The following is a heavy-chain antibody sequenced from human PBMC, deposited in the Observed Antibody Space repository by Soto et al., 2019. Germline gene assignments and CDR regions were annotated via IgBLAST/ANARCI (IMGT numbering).Heavy chain of an antibody. D-gene: IGHD6-19*01. V-gene: IGHV4-39*01. Sequence: PSETLSLTCTVSGGSISSSSYYWGWIRQPPGKGLEWIGSIYYSGSTYYNPSLKSRVTISVDTSKNQFSLKLSSVTAADTAVYYCARLRIAVAGTDYYYGMDVWGQGTTVT. CDR2: IYYSGST. CDR1: GGSISSSSYY. J-gene: IGHJ6*02. CDR3: ARLRIAVAGTDYYYGMDV.